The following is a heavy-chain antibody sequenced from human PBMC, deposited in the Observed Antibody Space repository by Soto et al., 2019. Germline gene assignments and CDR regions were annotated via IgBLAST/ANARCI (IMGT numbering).Heavy chain of an antibody. D-gene: IGHD3-9*01. CDR2: IYPGDSDT. V-gene: IGHV5-51*01. CDR1: GYIFTSYW. Sequence: PGESLKISCNGSGYIFTSYWIGWVRQMPGKGLEWMGIIYPGDSDTRYSPSFQGQVTISADKSISTAYLQWSSLKASDTAMYYCARLTARYFDWYLYYWGQGTLVTVSS. J-gene: IGHJ4*02. CDR3: ARLTARYFDWYLYY.